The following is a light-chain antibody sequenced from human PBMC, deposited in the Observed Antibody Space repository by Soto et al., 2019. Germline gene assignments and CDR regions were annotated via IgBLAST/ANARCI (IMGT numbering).Light chain of an antibody. V-gene: IGKV1-33*01. CDR1: QDISNY. CDR3: QQYDNLLLLT. J-gene: IGKJ3*01. Sequence: DIQMTQSPSSLSASVGDRVTITCQASQDISNYLSWYQQKPWKAPKLLIYDASNLQTGVPSRFSGSGSGTHFTFTISSLQPEDIATHYCQQYDNLLLLTFGPGTKVEIK. CDR2: DAS.